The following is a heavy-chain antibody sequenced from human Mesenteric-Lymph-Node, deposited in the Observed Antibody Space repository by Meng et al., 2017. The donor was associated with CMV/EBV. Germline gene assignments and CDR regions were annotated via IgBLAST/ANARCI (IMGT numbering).Heavy chain of an antibody. Sequence: GESLKISCAASGFTFSSYWMHWVRQAPGKGLVWVSRINSDGSSTSYADSVKGRFTISRDNAKNTLYLQMNSLRAEDTAVYYCVLPYTPLPRVDYWGQGTLVTVSS. CDR1: GFTFSSYW. V-gene: IGHV3-74*01. D-gene: IGHD2-2*01. J-gene: IGHJ4*02. CDR2: INSDGSST. CDR3: VLPYTPLPRVDY.